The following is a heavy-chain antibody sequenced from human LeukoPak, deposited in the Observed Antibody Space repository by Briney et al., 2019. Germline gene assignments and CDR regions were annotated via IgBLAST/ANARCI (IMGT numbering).Heavy chain of an antibody. CDR3: ARRGSVGALRGYYYYMDV. V-gene: IGHV4-34*01. CDR1: GGSFSGYY. CDR2: INHSGST. J-gene: IGHJ6*03. Sequence: SETLSLTCAVYGGSFSGYYWSWIRQPPGKGLEWIGEINHSGSTNYNPSLKSRVTISVDTSKNQFSLKLSSVTAADTAVYYCARRGSVGALRGYYYYMDVWGKGTTVTISS. D-gene: IGHD1-26*01.